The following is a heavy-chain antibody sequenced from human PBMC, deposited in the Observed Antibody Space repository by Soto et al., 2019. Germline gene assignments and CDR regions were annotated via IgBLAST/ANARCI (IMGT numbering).Heavy chain of an antibody. CDR2: VSHDGRNT. Sequence: VQLVESGGGVVQPGRSLRLSCAASGFTFSDYAMHWVRQAPGKGLEWVAVVSHDGRNTHYADSVKGRFTISRDNSKNTGSLERTSLRAGDQAVYYCAKGRRPWLGPSDFDYWGQGALVTVPP. CDR1: GFTFSDYA. J-gene: IGHJ4*02. D-gene: IGHD6-19*01. V-gene: IGHV3-30*18. CDR3: AKGRRPWLGPSDFDY.